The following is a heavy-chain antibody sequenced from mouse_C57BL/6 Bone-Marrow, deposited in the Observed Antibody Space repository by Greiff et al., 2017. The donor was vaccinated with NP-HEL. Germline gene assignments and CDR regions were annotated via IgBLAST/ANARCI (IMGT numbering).Heavy chain of an antibody. CDR3: AFYYDYDEWFAY. V-gene: IGHV1-76*01. CDR2: IYPGSGNT. Sequence: AQLQQSGAELVRPGASVKLSCKASGYTFTDYYINWVKQRPGQGLEWIARIYPGSGNTYYNEKFKGKATLTAEKSSSTAYMQLSSLTSEDSAVYFCAFYYDYDEWFAYWGQGTLVTVSA. J-gene: IGHJ3*01. D-gene: IGHD2-4*01. CDR1: GYTFTDYY.